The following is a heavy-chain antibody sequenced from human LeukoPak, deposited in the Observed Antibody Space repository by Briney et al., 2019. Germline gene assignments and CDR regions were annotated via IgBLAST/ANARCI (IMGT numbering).Heavy chain of an antibody. V-gene: IGHV4-59*12. D-gene: IGHD3-16*02. CDR3: ASSYPYVWGSYRTFDY. CDR2: IYYSGST. CDR1: GGSISSYY. J-gene: IGHJ4*02. Sequence: SETLSLTCTVSGGSISSYYWSWIRQPPGKGLEWIGYIYYSGSTNYNPSLKSRVTLSVDASKTQFSLKLSSVTAADTAVYYCASSYPYVWGSYRTFDYWGQGTLVTVSS.